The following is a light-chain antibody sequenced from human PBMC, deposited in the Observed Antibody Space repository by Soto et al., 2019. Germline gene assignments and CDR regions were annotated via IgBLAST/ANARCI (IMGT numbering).Light chain of an antibody. CDR3: SSYTGTNNLV. V-gene: IGLV2-8*01. Sequence: QSALTQPPSASGSLGQSVTISCTGTRSDVGGYDYVSWYQQHPGKAPKVLIYEVSQRPSGVPDRFSGSRSGNTAFLTVSGLQAEDETDYYCSSYTGTNNLVFGGGTQLTVL. CDR1: RSDVGGYDY. CDR2: EVS. J-gene: IGLJ3*02.